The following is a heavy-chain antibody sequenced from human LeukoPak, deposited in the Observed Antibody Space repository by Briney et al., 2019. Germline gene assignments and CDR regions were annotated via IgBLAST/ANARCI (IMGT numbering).Heavy chain of an antibody. CDR1: GFTFSSYG. CDR2: IWYDGSNK. V-gene: IGHV3-33*01. CDR3: ARDGYDILTGYYPGRWFDP. D-gene: IGHD3-9*01. Sequence: PGMSLRLSCAASGFTFSSYGMHWVRQAPGKGLEWVAVIWYDGSNKYYADSVKGRFTISRDNSKNTLYLQMTSLRAEDTGVYYCARDGYDILTGYYPGRWFDPWGQGTLVTVSS. J-gene: IGHJ5*02.